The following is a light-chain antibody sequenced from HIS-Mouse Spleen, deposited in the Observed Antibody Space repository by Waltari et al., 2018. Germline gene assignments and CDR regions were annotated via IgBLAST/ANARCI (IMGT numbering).Light chain of an antibody. CDR1: HIGRKS. J-gene: IGLJ2*01. CDR3: QVWDSSSDHVV. Sequence: SYVLTQPPSVSVAPGKTARITCGGNHIGRKSVHWYQQKPGQATVLVVYDDSDRPSGIPERFSGSNSGNTATLTISRVEAGDEADYYCQVWDSSSDHVVFGGGTKLTVL. CDR2: DDS. V-gene: IGLV3-21*03.